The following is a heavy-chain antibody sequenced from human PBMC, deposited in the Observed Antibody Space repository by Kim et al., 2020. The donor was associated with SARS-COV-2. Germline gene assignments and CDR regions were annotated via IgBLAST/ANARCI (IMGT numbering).Heavy chain of an antibody. Sequence: GGSLRLSCAASGFTFSSSPMNWVRQAPGRGLEWVSSIGNSGADTYYADSVKGRFTISRDNSKSTLYLQMNALTSEDTALYYCTKGGRAAGTYDWGQGTLVTVSS. J-gene: IGHJ4*02. V-gene: IGHV3-23*01. CDR2: IGNSGADT. CDR1: GFTFSSSP. CDR3: TKGGRAAGTYD. D-gene: IGHD3-10*01.